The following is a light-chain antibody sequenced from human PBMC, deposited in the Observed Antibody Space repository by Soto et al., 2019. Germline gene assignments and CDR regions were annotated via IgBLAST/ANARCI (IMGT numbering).Light chain of an antibody. V-gene: IGLV2-14*02. CDR1: SADVGSYNL. J-gene: IGLJ2*01. Sequence: QSALTQPASVSGSPGQSIAISCTGTSADVGSYNLVSWYQQHPGKAPKLMIYEVSERPSGVSNRFSGSKSGNTASLTISGLQAEDEADYYCSSSTDSNTFFGGGTKLTVL. CDR2: EVS. CDR3: SSSTDSNTF.